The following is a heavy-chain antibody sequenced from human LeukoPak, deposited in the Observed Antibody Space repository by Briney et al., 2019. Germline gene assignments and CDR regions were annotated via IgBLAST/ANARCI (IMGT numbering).Heavy chain of an antibody. CDR2: IYYSGST. J-gene: IGHJ6*03. CDR3: ARDLYCSSTSCYGDYYYYYYMDV. V-gene: IGHV4-59*12. D-gene: IGHD2-2*01. CDR1: GGSISSYY. Sequence: PSETLSLTCTVSGGSISSYYWSWIRQPPGKGLEWIGSIYYSGSTNYNPSLKSRVTMSVDTSKNQFSLKLSSVTAADTAVYYCARDLYCSSTSCYGDYYYYYYMDVWGKGTTVTVSS.